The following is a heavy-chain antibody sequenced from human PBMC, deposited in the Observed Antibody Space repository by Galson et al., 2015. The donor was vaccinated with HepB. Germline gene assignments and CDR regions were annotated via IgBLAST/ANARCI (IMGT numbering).Heavy chain of an antibody. D-gene: IGHD3-22*01. J-gene: IGHJ4*02. CDR1: GFTFSSYS. CDR2: ISSSSSYI. Sequence: SLRLSCAASGFTFSSYSMNWVRQAPGKGLEWVSSISSSSSYIYYADSVKGRFTISRDNAKNSLYLQMNSLRAEDTAVYYCAREVHYYDSSGVWGQGTLVTVSS. CDR3: AREVHYYDSSGV. V-gene: IGHV3-21*01.